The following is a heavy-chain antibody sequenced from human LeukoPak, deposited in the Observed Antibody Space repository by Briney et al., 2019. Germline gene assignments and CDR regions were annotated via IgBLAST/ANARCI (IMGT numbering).Heavy chain of an antibody. CDR2: TYYRFKLYN. CDR1: GDSVSSNSAA. V-gene: IGHV6-1*01. Sequence: SQTLSLTCAISGDSVSSNSAAWNWIRQSPSRGLEWLGRTYYRFKLYNDYAVSVKSQITINPDTSKNQFSLQLNSVTPEDTAVYYCARARLHHNYGSGTSFDYWGQGTLVTVSS. CDR3: ARARLHHNYGSGTSFDY. J-gene: IGHJ4*02. D-gene: IGHD3-10*01.